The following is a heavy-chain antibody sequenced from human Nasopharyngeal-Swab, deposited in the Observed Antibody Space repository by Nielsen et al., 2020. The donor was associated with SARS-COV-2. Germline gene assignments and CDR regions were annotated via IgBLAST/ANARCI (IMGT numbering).Heavy chain of an antibody. D-gene: IGHD2-21*02. J-gene: IGHJ2*01. V-gene: IGHV3-53*01. CDR3: ARSRLPGVFSVTASWYFDL. CDR2: IYSGGSG. Sequence: GRQAPGEGLEWVSVIYSGGSGHNTNSGKGRFTISRDNSKNARYLQMNSLRAEDTAVYYCARSRLPGVFSVTASWYFDLWGRGTLVTVSS.